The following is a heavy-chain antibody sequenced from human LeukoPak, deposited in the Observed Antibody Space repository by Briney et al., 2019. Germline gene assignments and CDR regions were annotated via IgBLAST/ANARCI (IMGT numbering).Heavy chain of an antibody. CDR1: GLTFTNYW. CDR3: ARAPPAYYGSGTNMDV. Sequence: GGSLRLSCAASGLTFTNYWMSWVRQAPGKGLEWVANIKEDGSQTYYEASVKGRFTISRDNAKNSVYLQMDSLRAEDTAVYFCARAPPAYYGSGTNMDVWGKGTTVTVSS. J-gene: IGHJ6*03. D-gene: IGHD3-10*01. V-gene: IGHV3-7*01. CDR2: IKEDGSQT.